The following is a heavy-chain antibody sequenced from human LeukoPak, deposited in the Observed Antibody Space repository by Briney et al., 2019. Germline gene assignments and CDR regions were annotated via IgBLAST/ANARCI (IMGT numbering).Heavy chain of an antibody. CDR1: GYSISSDYY. J-gene: IGHJ1*01. CDR3: VGTPVGAVVWGYHQY. CDR2: IYHSGNT. Sequence: NASETLSLTCSVSGYSISSDYYWGWIRQPPGKGLEWIGNIYHSGNTYYNPSLKSRVTKSVDTSKNQFSLKLSSVTAADTAVYYCVGTPVGAVVWGYHQYWGQGTLVTVSS. D-gene: IGHD1/OR15-1a*01. V-gene: IGHV4-38-2*02.